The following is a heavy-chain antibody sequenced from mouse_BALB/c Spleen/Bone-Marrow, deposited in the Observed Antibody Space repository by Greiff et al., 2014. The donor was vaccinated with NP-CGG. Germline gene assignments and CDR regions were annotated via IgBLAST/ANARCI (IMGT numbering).Heavy chain of an antibody. CDR3: ARPVWDVDD. CDR1: GYTFTSYV. Sequence: VQLKESGPELVKPGASVKMSCTASGYTFTSYVIHWVKQKPGQGLEWIGYTNPYTDGAKYNEKFKGKSTLTSDKSSSTAYMELSSLTAEDAAVYYCARPVWDVDDWGAGTTVTVSS. V-gene: IGHV1-14*01. CDR2: TNPYTDGA. J-gene: IGHJ1*01.